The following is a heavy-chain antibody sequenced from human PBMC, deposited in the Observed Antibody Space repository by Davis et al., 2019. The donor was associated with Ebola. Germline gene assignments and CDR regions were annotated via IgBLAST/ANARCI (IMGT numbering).Heavy chain of an antibody. D-gene: IGHD6-19*01. CDR2: IYYSGRT. CDR1: GGSISSSSSY. V-gene: IGHV4-39*07. CDR3: AREPIFGSGWYPHYYGMDV. Sequence: SETLSLTCTVAGGSISSSSSYWGWIRQPPGKGLEWIGNIYYSGRTSYNPSLKSRVTISVDTSKNQFSLKLSSVTAADTAVYYCAREPIFGSGWYPHYYGMDVWGQGTTVTVSS. J-gene: IGHJ6*02.